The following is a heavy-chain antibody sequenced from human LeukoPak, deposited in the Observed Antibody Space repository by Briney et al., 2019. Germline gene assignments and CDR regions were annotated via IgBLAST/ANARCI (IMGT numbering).Heavy chain of an antibody. CDR3: ARVEVWYSSSSDAFDI. Sequence: SETLSLTCTVSGGSISSYYWSWIRQPPGKGLEWIGYIYYSGSTNYNPSLKSRVTISVDTSKNQFSLKLSSVTAADTAVYYCARVEVWYSSSSDAFDIWGQGTMVTVSS. V-gene: IGHV4-59*01. D-gene: IGHD6-6*01. CDR1: GGSISSYY. J-gene: IGHJ3*02. CDR2: IYYSGST.